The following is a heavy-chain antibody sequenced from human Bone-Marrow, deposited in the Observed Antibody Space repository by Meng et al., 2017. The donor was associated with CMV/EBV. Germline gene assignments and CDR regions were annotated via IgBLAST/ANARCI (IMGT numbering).Heavy chain of an antibody. CDR3: ARVTNVAVAGTGEFDY. Sequence: SISRGGYYWSWIRQHPGKGLEWIGYIYYSGSTYYNPSLTSRVTISVDTSKNQFSLKLSSVTAADTAVYYCARVTNVAVAGTGEFDYWGQGTLVTVSS. CDR1: SISRGGYY. CDR2: IYYSGST. D-gene: IGHD6-19*01. V-gene: IGHV4-31*02. J-gene: IGHJ4*02.